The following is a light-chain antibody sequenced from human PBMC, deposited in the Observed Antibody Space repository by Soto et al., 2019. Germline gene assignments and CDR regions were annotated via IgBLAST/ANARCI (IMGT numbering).Light chain of an antibody. CDR2: GAS. J-gene: IGKJ1*01. CDR1: QSVSSN. Sequence: DIVMSQPPPTLSVSPGERATLSCRSSQSVSSNLAWYQQKPGQAPRLLIYGASTRATGIPARFSGSGFGTDFTLTISSLQSEDFAVYYCQQYCIGPPWTFGQGTKVDIK. V-gene: IGKV3D-15*01. CDR3: QQYCIGPPWT.